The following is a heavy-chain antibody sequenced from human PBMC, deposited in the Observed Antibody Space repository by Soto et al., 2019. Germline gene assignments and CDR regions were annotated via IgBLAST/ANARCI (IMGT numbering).Heavy chain of an antibody. CDR3: AREETIAAAGTWSCFDP. V-gene: IGHV4-59*01. D-gene: IGHD6-13*01. CDR1: SGSISSYY. J-gene: IGHJ5*02. CDR2: IYYSGST. Sequence: SETLSLTCTVSSGSISSYYWSWIRQPPGKGLEWIGYIYYSGSTNCNPSLKSRVTISVDTSKNQFSLKLSSVTAADTAVYYCAREETIAAAGTWSCFDPGGKGTRVTVPS.